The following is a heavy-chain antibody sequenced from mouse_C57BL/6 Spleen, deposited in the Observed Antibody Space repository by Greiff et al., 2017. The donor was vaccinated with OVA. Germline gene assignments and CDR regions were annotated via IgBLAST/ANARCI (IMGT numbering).Heavy chain of an antibody. J-gene: IGHJ3*01. V-gene: IGHV5-4*03. Sequence: EVNVVESGGGLVKPGGSLKLSCAASGFTFSSYAMSWVRQTPEKRLEWVATISDGGSYTYYPDNVKGRFTISRDNAKNNLYLQMSHLKSEDTAMYYCAGVYDYDEAWFAYWGQGTLVTVSA. D-gene: IGHD2-4*01. CDR1: GFTFSSYA. CDR3: AGVYDYDEAWFAY. CDR2: ISDGGSYT.